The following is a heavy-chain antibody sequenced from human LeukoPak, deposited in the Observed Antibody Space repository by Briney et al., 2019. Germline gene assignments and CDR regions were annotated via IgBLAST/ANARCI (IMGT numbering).Heavy chain of an antibody. D-gene: IGHD2-2*02. CDR2: TYYSGST. V-gene: IGHV4-61*01. CDR3: ASSYQLLYPEYFQH. Sequence: SETLSLTCTVSGGSISSGSYYWSWIRQPPGKGLEWIGYTYYSGSTNYNPSLKSRVTISVDTSKNQFSLKLSSVTAADTAVYYCASSYQLLYPEYFQHWGQGTLVTVSS. CDR1: GGSISSGSYY. J-gene: IGHJ1*01.